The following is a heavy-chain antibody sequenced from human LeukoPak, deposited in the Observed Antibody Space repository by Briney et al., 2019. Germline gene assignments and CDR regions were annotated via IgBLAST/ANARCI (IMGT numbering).Heavy chain of an antibody. CDR1: GFTFSGNR. CDR3: ASGYSGPAGDGALDI. V-gene: IGHV3-74*01. D-gene: IGHD3-22*01. Sequence: GGSLRLSCEASGFTFSGNRMHWVRQAPGKGLVWVSRINGDGRATYYADSLRGRFTISRDNAKNTVYLQMNSLGAEDTAVYYCASGYSGPAGDGALDIWGQGTMVTVSS. CDR2: INGDGRAT. J-gene: IGHJ3*02.